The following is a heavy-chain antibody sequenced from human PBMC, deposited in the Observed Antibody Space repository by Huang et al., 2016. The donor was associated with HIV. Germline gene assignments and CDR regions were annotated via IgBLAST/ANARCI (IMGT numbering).Heavy chain of an antibody. CDR1: GFTFSSYS. CDR3: ARPQGDMVRGIIRSYYYYYGMDV. CDR2: NGSSSSYI. Sequence: SLRLSCAASGFTFSSYSMNWVGQATGKGVEWVAANGSSSSYIYHADSVKGRFTISRDDAKNALYLQMNSLRPEDTAVYYCARPQGDMVRGIIRSYYYYYGMDVWGQGTTVTVSS. J-gene: IGHJ6*02. D-gene: IGHD3-10*01. V-gene: IGHV3-21*01.